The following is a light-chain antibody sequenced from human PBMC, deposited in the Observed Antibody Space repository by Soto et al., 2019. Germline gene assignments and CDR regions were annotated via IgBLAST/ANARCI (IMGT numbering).Light chain of an antibody. Sequence: DIQMTQSPSTLSASVGDRVTITCRASQSISGSLAWYQQKPGKAPKLLIYEASNLKSGVPSRFSGSGSGTEYTLTISSLQPVDSASYYCQQYNGYWTFGLGTRVEIK. CDR1: QSISGS. CDR3: QQYNGYWT. V-gene: IGKV1-5*03. CDR2: EAS. J-gene: IGKJ1*01.